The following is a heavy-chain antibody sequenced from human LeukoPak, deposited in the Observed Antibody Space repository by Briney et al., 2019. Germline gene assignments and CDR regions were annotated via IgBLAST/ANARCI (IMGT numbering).Heavy chain of an antibody. CDR2: ISSSSSTI. D-gene: IGHD3-3*01. Sequence: SGGSLRLSCAASGFTFSSYSMNWVRQAPGKGLEWVSYISSSSSTIYYADSVKGRFTISRDNAKNSLYLQMNSLRAEDTAVCYCARGFKVSRYDLIGYWGQGTLVTVSS. CDR3: ARGFKVSRYDLIGY. V-gene: IGHV3-48*01. J-gene: IGHJ4*02. CDR1: GFTFSSYS.